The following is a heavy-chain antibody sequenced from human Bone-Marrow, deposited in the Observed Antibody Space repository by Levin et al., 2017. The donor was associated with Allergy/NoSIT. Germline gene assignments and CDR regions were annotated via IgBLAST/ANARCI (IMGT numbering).Heavy chain of an antibody. CDR1: GFAFSTYW. CDR3: VRDVNHDNFGGGPY. J-gene: IGHJ4*02. CDR2: TNHDGSTT. V-gene: IGHV3-74*01. Sequence: GASVKVSCVASGFAFSTYWMHWVRQVPGKGLVWVSITNHDGSTTDYADSAKGRFTISRDNARNTLYLQMNSLRGDDTAVYYCVRDVNHDNFGGGPYWGQGTLVTVSS. D-gene: IGHD3-16*01.